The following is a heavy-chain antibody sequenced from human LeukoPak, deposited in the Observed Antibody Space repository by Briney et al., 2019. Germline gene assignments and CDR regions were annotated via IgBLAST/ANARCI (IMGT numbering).Heavy chain of an antibody. CDR3: ARDKGSLNDLCLDY. CDR1: GFTFSSYE. D-gene: IGHD1-1*01. J-gene: IGHJ4*02. V-gene: IGHV3-48*03. Sequence: PGGSLRLSCAASGFTFSSYEMNWVRQAPGKGLEWVSYISSSGSTIHYAESVKGRFTISRDNAKSSLYLQMNSLRAEDTAVYYCARDKGSLNDLCLDYWRQGTLVTVSS. CDR2: ISSSGSTI.